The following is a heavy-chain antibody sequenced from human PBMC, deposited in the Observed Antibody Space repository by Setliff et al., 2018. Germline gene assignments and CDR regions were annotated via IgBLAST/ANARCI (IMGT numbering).Heavy chain of an antibody. CDR3: ARGYCNTTTCSTSPQYYYLDV. CDR1: GYSFTNYD. V-gene: IGHV1-8*02. Sequence: ASVKVSCKASGYSFTNYDINWVRQVTGQGLEWLGWINTNSGTTGRAQKFQDRVTMTRDPSITTAYMELSSLRSDDSAVYYCARGYCNTTTCSTSPQYYYLDVWDKGTTVT. J-gene: IGHJ6*03. D-gene: IGHD2-2*02. CDR2: INTNSGTT.